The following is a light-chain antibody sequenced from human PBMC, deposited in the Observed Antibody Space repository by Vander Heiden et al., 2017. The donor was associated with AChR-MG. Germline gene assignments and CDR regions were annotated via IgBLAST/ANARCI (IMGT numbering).Light chain of an antibody. V-gene: IGKV3-20*01. J-gene: IGKJ1*01. CDR2: GAS. CDR3: QQYGMSPET. CDR1: QSIGSTF. Sequence: EIVLTQSPGTLSLSPGDRATISCRASQSIGSTFLAWYQQKPGQAPRLLIYGASTRATGIPDRFSVSGSGTDFTLTISRLEPEDFAVYYCQQYGMSPETFGQGTKVEIK.